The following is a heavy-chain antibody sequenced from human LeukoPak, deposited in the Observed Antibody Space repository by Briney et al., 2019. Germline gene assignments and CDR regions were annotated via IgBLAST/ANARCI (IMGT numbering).Heavy chain of an antibody. Sequence: GGSLRLSCAASGFTFSSYAMSWVRQAPGKGLEWVSAISGSGGSTYYADSVRGRFTISRDNSKNTLYLQMNSLRAEDTAVYYCANPRYRGVTGDYWGQGTLVTVSS. CDR2: ISGSGGST. D-gene: IGHD3-10*01. CDR3: ANPRYRGVTGDY. V-gene: IGHV3-23*01. J-gene: IGHJ4*02. CDR1: GFTFSSYA.